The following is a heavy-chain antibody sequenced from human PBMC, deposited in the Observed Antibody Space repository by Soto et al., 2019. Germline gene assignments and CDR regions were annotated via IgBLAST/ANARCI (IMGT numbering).Heavy chain of an antibody. CDR2: ISGSGGST. CDR1: GFTFSSYA. CDR3: AKGRSYYGSGSYVLDY. Sequence: PGGSLRLSCAASGFTFSSYAMSWVRQAPGKGLEWVSAISGSGGSTHYADSVKGRFTISRDNSKNTLYLQMNSLRAEDTAVYYCAKGRSYYGSGSYVLDYWGQGTLVTVSS. V-gene: IGHV3-23*01. D-gene: IGHD3-10*01. J-gene: IGHJ4*02.